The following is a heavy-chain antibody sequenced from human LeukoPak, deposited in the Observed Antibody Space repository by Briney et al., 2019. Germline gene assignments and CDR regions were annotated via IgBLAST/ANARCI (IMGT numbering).Heavy chain of an antibody. D-gene: IGHD6-13*01. J-gene: IGHJ5*02. V-gene: IGHV3-74*01. CDR2: ISPDGMTT. CDR3: ARTRTLPVAGGFDA. CDR1: GFTFSSFW. Sequence: GGSLRLSRAASGFTFSSFWMHWVRQDPGKGLVWVSRISPDGMTTIHADSVKGRFTVSRDNAKNTLYLQMNSLRAEDTAVYYCARTRTLPVAGGFDAWGQGTLVTVSS.